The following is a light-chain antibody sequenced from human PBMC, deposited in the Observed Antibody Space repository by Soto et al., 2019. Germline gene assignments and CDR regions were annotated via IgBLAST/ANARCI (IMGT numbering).Light chain of an antibody. CDR2: TAS. Sequence: DIQMTQSPSSLSASIGDRVTITCRAGQSISAFLNWYQQKPGKAPKLLVYTASTLKTGVPSRFSGSGSGTDFTLTISNLQPEDSAIYYCQQSFGIVWTCGQGTKVEIE. V-gene: IGKV1-39*01. J-gene: IGKJ1*01. CDR1: QSISAF. CDR3: QQSFGIVWT.